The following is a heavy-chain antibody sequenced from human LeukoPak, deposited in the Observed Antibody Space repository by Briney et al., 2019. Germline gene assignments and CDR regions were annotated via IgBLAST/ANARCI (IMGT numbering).Heavy chain of an antibody. J-gene: IGHJ4*02. Sequence: LSLTCTVSGGSISSGDYYWSWIRQPPGKGLEWVSVIYSGGSTYYADSVKGRFTISRDNSKNTLYLQMNSLRAEDTAVYYCARDQGNYGDYFDYWGQGTLVTVSS. D-gene: IGHD4-17*01. CDR2: IYSGGST. CDR1: GGSISSGDYY. V-gene: IGHV3-53*05. CDR3: ARDQGNYGDYFDY.